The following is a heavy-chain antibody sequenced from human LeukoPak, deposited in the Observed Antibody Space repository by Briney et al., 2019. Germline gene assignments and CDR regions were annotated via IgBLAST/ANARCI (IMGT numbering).Heavy chain of an antibody. V-gene: IGHV3-30-3*02. CDR2: ISYDGSNK. J-gene: IGHJ4*02. CDR3: AKQRSEAIFGVVLDY. D-gene: IGHD3-3*01. CDR1: GFTFSSYA. Sequence: GGSLRLSYAASGFTFSSYAMHWVRQAPGKGLEWVAVISYDGSNKYYADSVKGRFTISRDNSKNTLYLQMNSLRVEDTAVYYCAKQRSEAIFGVVLDYWGQGTLVTVSS.